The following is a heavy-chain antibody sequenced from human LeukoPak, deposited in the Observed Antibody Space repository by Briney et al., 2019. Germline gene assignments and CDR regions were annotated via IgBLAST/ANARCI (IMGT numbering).Heavy chain of an antibody. CDR2: IHYSGST. D-gene: IGHD4-23*01. CDR3: ARVTRSRDY. CDR1: GASISVYY. Sequence: SETLSLTCPVSGASISVYYWSWVRQAPGEGLEWIGYIHYSGSTNYNPSLKSRVTMSVDTSKNQFSLNLSSVTAADTAVYYCARVTRSRDYWGQGTLVTVSS. V-gene: IGHV4-59*01. J-gene: IGHJ4*02.